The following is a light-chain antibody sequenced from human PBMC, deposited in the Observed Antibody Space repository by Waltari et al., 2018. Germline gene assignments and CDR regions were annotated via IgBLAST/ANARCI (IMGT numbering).Light chain of an antibody. CDR2: DVN. CDR3: NSYTFSNTWV. J-gene: IGLJ3*02. V-gene: IGLV2-14*01. CDR1: ISDIGDYNY. Sequence: QSALTQPASVSGSPGPSITLSCTGTISDIGDYNYVSWYQQYPGKAPTLIIFDVNKRSSGVSNRFSGSKSGNTASLTISGLQAEDEADYYCNSYTFSNTWVFGGGTKLTVL.